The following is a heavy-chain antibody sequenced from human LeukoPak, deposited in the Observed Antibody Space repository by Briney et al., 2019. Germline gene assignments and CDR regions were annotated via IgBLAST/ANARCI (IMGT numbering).Heavy chain of an antibody. Sequence: GASVTVSFTASGYTFTIYDINWVRQAPGQGLEWVGWMNPNSGNTGYAQKFQGRVTMTRNTSISTAYMELSSLRSEDTAVYYCARGSAYYYDSSGYTDYWGQGTLVTVSS. CDR3: ARGSAYYYDSSGYTDY. D-gene: IGHD3-22*01. CDR1: GYTFTIYD. V-gene: IGHV1-8*01. J-gene: IGHJ4*02. CDR2: MNPNSGNT.